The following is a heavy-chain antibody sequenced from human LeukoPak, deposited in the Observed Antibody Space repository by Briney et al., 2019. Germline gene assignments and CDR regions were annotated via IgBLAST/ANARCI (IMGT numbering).Heavy chain of an antibody. CDR3: AREKGSSNYDS. Sequence: TGGSLRLSCAASGFTFNTYWMHWVRQVPGKRLVWVSRINGDGSSTAYADSVKDRFTISRDNAKNTVYLQMNSLRAEDTAVYYCAREKGSSNYDSWGPGTLVTVSS. J-gene: IGHJ5*01. D-gene: IGHD4-11*01. CDR1: GFTFNTYW. CDR2: INGDGSST. V-gene: IGHV3-74*03.